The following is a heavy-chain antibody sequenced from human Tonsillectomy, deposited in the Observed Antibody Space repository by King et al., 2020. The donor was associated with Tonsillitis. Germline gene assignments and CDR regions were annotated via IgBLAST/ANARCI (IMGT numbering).Heavy chain of an antibody. CDR3: ARSEMYYDILTGSSHYYYYGMDV. Sequence: QLVQSGAEVKKPGASVKVSCKASGYTFTGYYMHWVRQAPGQGLEWMGWINPNSGGTNYAQKFQGRVTMTRDTSISTAYMELSRLRSDDTAVYYCARSEMYYDILTGSSHYYYYGMDVWGQGTTVTVSS. D-gene: IGHD3-9*01. J-gene: IGHJ6*02. CDR2: INPNSGGT. CDR1: GYTFTGYY. V-gene: IGHV1-2*02.